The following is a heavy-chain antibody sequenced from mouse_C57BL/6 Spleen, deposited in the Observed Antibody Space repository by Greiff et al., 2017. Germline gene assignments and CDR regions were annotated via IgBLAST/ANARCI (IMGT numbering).Heavy chain of an antibody. D-gene: IGHD1-1*01. CDR1: GYTFTDHT. J-gene: IGHJ4*01. Sequence: VQLVESDAELVKPGASVKISCKVSGYTFTDHTIHWMKQRPEQGLEWIGYIYPRDGSTKYNEKFKGKATLTEDKSSSTAYMQLNSMTSEDSAVYFCASYYGSSPYYYAMDYWGQGTSVTVSS. CDR3: ASYYGSSPYYYAMDY. CDR2: IYPRDGST. V-gene: IGHV1-78*01.